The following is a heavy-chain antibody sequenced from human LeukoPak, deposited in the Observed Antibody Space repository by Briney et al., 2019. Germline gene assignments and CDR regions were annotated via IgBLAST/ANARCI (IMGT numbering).Heavy chain of an antibody. CDR3: AKGHYYYGMDV. CDR2: ISWDGGST. Sequence: GGSLRLSCAASGFTFDDYTMHWVRQAPGKGLEWVSLISWDGGSTYYADTVKGRFTISRDNSKNSLYLQMNSLRTEDTALYYCAKGHYYYGMDVWGQGTTVTVSS. V-gene: IGHV3-43*01. CDR1: GFTFDDYT. J-gene: IGHJ6*02.